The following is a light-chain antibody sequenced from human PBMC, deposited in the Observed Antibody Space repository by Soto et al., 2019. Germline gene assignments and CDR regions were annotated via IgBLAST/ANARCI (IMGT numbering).Light chain of an antibody. CDR2: KGT. CDR3: SSSAPESTYV. J-gene: IGLJ1*01. Sequence: SALAQPASVSGSPGQSITISCTGTSSDVGAYNSVSWYQQHPHRAPQVIIYKGTQRPSGVSNRFSGSTSGNAASLTISALQADDEADYFCSSSAPESTYVFRTGTTVTV. CDR1: SSDVGAYNS. V-gene: IGLV2-23*01.